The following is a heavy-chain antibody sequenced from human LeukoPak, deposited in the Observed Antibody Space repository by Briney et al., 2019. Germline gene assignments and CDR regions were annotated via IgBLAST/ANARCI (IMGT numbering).Heavy chain of an antibody. CDR1: GYTFTTYP. J-gene: IGHJ3*02. V-gene: IGHV7-4-1*02. CDR2: INTNTGNP. Sequence: VSVKVSCKTSGYTFTTYPMNWVRQAPGQGLEWMGWINTNTGNPTYAQGFTGRFVFSLDTSVSTANLQITSLKAEDTAVYYCARDPPRSHGAFDIWGQGTMVTVSS. D-gene: IGHD1-26*01. CDR3: ARDPPRSHGAFDI.